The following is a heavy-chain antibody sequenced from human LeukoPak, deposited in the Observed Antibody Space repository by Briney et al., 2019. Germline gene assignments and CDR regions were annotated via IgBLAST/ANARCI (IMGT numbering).Heavy chain of an antibody. D-gene: IGHD4-17*01. Sequence: SVKVSCKASGGTCSNYAMGWVRQAPGQGLEWVGGIIPIFDETKYAQKFQGSVTITADAPASTAYMELSSLKSEDTAVYYCASALTTVTQFDYWGQGTLVTVSS. J-gene: IGHJ4*02. CDR1: GGTCSNYA. CDR3: ASALTTVTQFDY. V-gene: IGHV1-69*01. CDR2: IIPIFDET.